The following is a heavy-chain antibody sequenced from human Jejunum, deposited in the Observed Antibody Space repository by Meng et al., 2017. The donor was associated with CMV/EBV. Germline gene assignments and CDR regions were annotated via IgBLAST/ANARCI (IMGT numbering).Heavy chain of an antibody. D-gene: IGHD2-8*01. CDR1: GYSFTTYA. V-gene: IGHV7-4-1*02. Sequence: KASGYSFTTYAINWVRQARGQGLEWMGWMNTYTGKQTCAQGFTGRFVFSLDTSVSTAYLQINSLEGEDTAVYYCARPMGTDGYYYFDYWGLGTLVTV. J-gene: IGHJ4*02. CDR2: MNTYTGKQ. CDR3: ARPMGTDGYYYFDY.